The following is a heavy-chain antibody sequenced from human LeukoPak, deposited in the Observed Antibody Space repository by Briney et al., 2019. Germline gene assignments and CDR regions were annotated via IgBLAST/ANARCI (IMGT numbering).Heavy chain of an antibody. CDR1: GYTFTGYY. V-gene: IGHV1-2*02. J-gene: IGHJ6*03. CDR3: ARVHYGSGSYLYYYCYYMDV. Sequence: ASVKVSCKASGYTFTGYYMHWVRQAPGQGLEWMGWINPNSGGTNYAQKFQGRVTMTRDTSISTAYMELSRLRSDDTAVYYCARVHYGSGSYLYYYCYYMDVWGKGTTVTVSS. CDR2: INPNSGGT. D-gene: IGHD3-10*01.